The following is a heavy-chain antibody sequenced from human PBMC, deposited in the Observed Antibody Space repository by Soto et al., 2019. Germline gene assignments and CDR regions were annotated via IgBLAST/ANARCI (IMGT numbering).Heavy chain of an antibody. CDR1: GGSSSSHY. D-gene: IGHD3-22*01. CDR3: ARATQYYFDTSGYPTGPHFAFEI. CDR2: INHSGST. V-gene: IGHV4-34*01. J-gene: IGHJ3*02. Sequence: SETLSLTCVVYGGSSSSHYYSWIRQPPGKGLEWIGEINHSGSTNYNPSLKSRVTISIDTSKNQFSLKLSSVTAADTAVYYCARATQYYFDTSGYPTGPHFAFEIWGQGTMVTVSS.